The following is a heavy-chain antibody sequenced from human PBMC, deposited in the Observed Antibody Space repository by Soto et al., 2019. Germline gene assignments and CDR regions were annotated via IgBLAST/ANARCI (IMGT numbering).Heavy chain of an antibody. D-gene: IGHD2-15*01. CDR1: GGSISSGGYY. CDR2: IYYSGST. CDR3: ARIVLLNALTGGNWFDP. V-gene: IGHV4-31*03. Sequence: PSETLSLTCTVSGGSISSGGYYWSWIRQHPGKGLEWIGYIYYSGSTYYNPSLKSRVTISVDTSKNQFSLKLSSVTAADTAVYYCARIVLLNALTGGNWFDPCGQLTLVPVSS. J-gene: IGHJ5*02.